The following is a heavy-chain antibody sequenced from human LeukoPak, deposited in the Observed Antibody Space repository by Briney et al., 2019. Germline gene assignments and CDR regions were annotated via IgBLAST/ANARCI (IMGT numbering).Heavy chain of an antibody. D-gene: IGHD2-15*01. CDR1: GYTFTGYY. Sequence: ASVKVSCKASGYTFTGYYMHWVRQAPGQGLEWMGWINPNSGGTNYAQKFQGRVTMTRDTSISTAYMELSRLRSDDTAVYYCAREGCSGGSCYISLDYWGQGTLVTVSS. CDR2: INPNSGGT. V-gene: IGHV1-2*02. J-gene: IGHJ4*02. CDR3: AREGCSGGSCYISLDY.